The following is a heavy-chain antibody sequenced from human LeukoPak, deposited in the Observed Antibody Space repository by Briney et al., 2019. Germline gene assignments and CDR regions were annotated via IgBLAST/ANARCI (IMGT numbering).Heavy chain of an antibody. CDR1: GGSISSGGYY. Sequence: SETLSLTCTVSGGSISSGGYYWSWLRQPPGKGLEWIGYIYHSGSTYYNPSLKSRVTISVDTSKNQFSLKLSSVTAADTAVYYCARRRYYDFNFDYWGQGTLVTVSS. CDR3: ARRRYYDFNFDY. CDR2: IYHSGST. D-gene: IGHD3-3*01. J-gene: IGHJ4*02. V-gene: IGHV4-30-2*01.